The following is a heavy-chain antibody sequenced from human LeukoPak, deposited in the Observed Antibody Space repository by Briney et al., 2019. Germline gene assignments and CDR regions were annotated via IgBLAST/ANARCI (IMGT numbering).Heavy chain of an antibody. Sequence: GGSLRLSCAASGFTFSSYAMSWVRQAPGKGLEWVAVIWYDRSNKYYADSVKGRFTISRDNSKNTLYLQMNSLRAEDTAVYYCARDSEGAYYFDYWGQGTLVTVSS. CDR2: IWYDRSNK. CDR3: ARDSEGAYYFDY. J-gene: IGHJ4*02. V-gene: IGHV3-33*08. D-gene: IGHD1-26*01. CDR1: GFTFSSYA.